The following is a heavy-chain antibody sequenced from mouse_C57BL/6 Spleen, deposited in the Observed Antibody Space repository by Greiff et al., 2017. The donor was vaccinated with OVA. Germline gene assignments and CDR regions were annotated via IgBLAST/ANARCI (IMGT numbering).Heavy chain of an antibody. V-gene: IGHV1-69*01. D-gene: IGHD1-1*01. J-gene: IGHJ2*01. Sequence: VQLQQPGAELVMPGASVKLSCKASGYTFTSYWMHWVKQRPGQGLEWIGEIDPSDSYTNYNQKFKGKSTLTVDKSSSTAYMQLSSLTSEDSAVYYCARNYGSSWGYWGQGTTLTVSS. CDR3: ARNYGSSWGY. CDR2: IDPSDSYT. CDR1: GYTFTSYW.